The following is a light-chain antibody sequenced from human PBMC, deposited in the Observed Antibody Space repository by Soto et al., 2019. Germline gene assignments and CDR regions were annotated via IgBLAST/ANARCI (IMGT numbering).Light chain of an antibody. CDR1: SSDVGGYNY. Sequence: QSVLTQPRSVSGSPGQSVTISCTGTSSDVGGYNYVSWYQQHPGKAPKLMIYDVSKRPSGVNDRFSGSKSGKTASLTISGLQAEDEADYYCCSYAGSYTYVFGTGTKVTV. V-gene: IGLV2-11*01. CDR3: CSYAGSYTYV. CDR2: DVS. J-gene: IGLJ1*01.